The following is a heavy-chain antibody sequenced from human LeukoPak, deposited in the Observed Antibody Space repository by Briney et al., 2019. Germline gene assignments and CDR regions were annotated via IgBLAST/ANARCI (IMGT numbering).Heavy chain of an antibody. CDR3: ARADEITMIVGAFDP. CDR2: INSNTGNP. CDR1: GYTFTGYY. Sequence: ASVKVSCKASGYTFTGYYMHWVRQAPGKGLEWMGWINSNTGNPNNAHSLTGRLVLHLDTPVSTAYLHISSLKAEDTAVYYCARADEITMIVGAFDPWGQGTLVTVSS. V-gene: IGHV7-4-1*02. D-gene: IGHD3-22*01. J-gene: IGHJ5*02.